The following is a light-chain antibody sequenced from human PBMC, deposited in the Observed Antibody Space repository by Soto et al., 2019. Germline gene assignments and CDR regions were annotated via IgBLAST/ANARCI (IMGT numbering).Light chain of an antibody. CDR2: DAS. CDR1: QSVSGH. Sequence: EIVMTQSPATLSVSPGERATLSCRASQSVSGHLAWYQQNPGQAPRLLIYDASTRATGIPARFSGSGSSTEFTLTISSLQSEDFAAYYCQQFSTYSWTFGQGTKVEIK. CDR3: QQFSTYSWT. J-gene: IGKJ1*01. V-gene: IGKV3-15*01.